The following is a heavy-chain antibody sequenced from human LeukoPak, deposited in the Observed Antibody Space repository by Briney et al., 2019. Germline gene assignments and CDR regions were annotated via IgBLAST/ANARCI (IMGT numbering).Heavy chain of an antibody. Sequence: GGSLRLSCAASGFPFSTYTMNWVRQAPGKGLEWVSSISSSSSHIYYADSMKGRFTISRDNAKNSLYLQMNNLRAEDTAVYYCARDRRYFDTGGLGGPDYWSQGTLVTVSS. V-gene: IGHV3-21*01. D-gene: IGHD2-8*02. CDR1: GFPFSTYT. CDR3: ARDRRYFDTGGLGGPDY. J-gene: IGHJ4*02. CDR2: ISSSSSHI.